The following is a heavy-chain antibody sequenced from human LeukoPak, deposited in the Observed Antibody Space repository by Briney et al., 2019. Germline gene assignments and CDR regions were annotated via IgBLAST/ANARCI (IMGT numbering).Heavy chain of an antibody. D-gene: IGHD7-27*01. CDR1: GFTVSSNY. J-gene: IGHJ4*02. Sequence: GGSLRLSCAASGFTVSSNYMSWVRQAPGKGLEWVSVIYSGGSTYYADSVKGRFTISRDNPKNTLYLQMNSLRAEDTAVYYCASSGGRQTGDYWGQGTLVTVSS. CDR2: IYSGGST. V-gene: IGHV3-66*02. CDR3: ASSGGRQTGDY.